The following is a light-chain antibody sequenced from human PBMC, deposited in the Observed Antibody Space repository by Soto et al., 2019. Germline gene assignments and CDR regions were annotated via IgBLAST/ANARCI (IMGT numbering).Light chain of an antibody. CDR2: GAS. CDR1: QSVSSSY. CDR3: QQYATSPPT. Sequence: EIVLTQSPGSLSLSPGERATLSCRASQSVSSSYLAWYQQKPGQAPRLLIYGASSRATGIPDRFSGSGSGTDFTLTISRLESEDFAVYYCQQYATSPPTFGGGTKVEIK. V-gene: IGKV3-20*01. J-gene: IGKJ4*01.